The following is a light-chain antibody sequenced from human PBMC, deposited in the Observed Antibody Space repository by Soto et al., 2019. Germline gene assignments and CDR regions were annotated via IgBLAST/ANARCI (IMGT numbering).Light chain of an antibody. CDR3: HQRQSWPRT. CDR1: QTVSNF. J-gene: IGKJ1*01. Sequence: EIVLTQSPATLSLSPGEGATLSCRASQTVSNFLAWYQQKPGQAPRLLIYQTSIRAAGIPARFSASGSGTDFTLTISDVQPEDFALYYCHQRQSWPRTFGQGTKVDIK. CDR2: QTS. V-gene: IGKV3-11*01.